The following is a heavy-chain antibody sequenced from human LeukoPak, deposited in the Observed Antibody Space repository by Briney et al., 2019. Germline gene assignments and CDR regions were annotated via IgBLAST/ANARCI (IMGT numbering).Heavy chain of an antibody. V-gene: IGHV4-59*12. D-gene: IGHD7-27*01. J-gene: IGHJ3*02. CDR2: IYYSGST. CDR3: ARAPLGDAFDI. Sequence: SETLSLTCTVSGVSISSYYWSWIRQPPGKGLEWIGYIYYSGSTNYNPSLKSRVTISVDRSKNQFSPKLSSVTAADTAVYYCARAPLGDAFDIWGQGTMVTVSS. CDR1: GVSISSYY.